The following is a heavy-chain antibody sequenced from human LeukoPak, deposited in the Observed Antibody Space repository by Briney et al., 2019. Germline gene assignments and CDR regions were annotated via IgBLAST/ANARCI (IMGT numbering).Heavy chain of an antibody. Sequence: SETLSLTCTVSGGSISSGSYYWSWIRQPAGKGLEWIGRIYTSGSTNYNPSLKSRVTISVDTSKNQFSLKLSSVTAADTAVYYCARDPLLDGEWEPIDAFDIWGQGTMVTASS. CDR1: GGSISSGSYY. J-gene: IGHJ3*02. CDR3: ARDPLLDGEWEPIDAFDI. D-gene: IGHD1-26*01. CDR2: IYTSGST. V-gene: IGHV4-61*02.